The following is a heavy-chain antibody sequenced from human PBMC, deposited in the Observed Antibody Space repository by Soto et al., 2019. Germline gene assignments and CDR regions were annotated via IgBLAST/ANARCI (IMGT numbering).Heavy chain of an antibody. CDR1: GGSISNYY. D-gene: IGHD3-10*01. CDR2: IYYSGTT. Sequence: QVQLQESGPGLVKPSETLSLTCTVSGGSISNYYWSWIRQPPGKGLEWIGYIYYSGTTNYNPSLKSRVTIPVDTSKNQFSLKLNSVTAADTAVYYCARDLSGSGSYNDYFDYWGQGSLVTVSS. V-gene: IGHV4-59*01. CDR3: ARDLSGSGSYNDYFDY. J-gene: IGHJ4*02.